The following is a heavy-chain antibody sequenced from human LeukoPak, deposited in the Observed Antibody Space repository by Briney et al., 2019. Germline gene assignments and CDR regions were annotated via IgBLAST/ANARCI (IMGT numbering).Heavy chain of an antibody. Sequence: KTSETLSLTCTVSGGSISSYYWSWIRQPPGKGLEWIGYIYYSGSTNYNPSLKSRVTISVDTSKNQFSLKLSSVTAAGTAVYYCARVDGYCSSTSCYPDYWGQGTLVTVSS. CDR3: ARVDGYCSSTSCYPDY. D-gene: IGHD2-2*01. CDR2: IYYSGST. CDR1: GGSISSYY. V-gene: IGHV4-59*01. J-gene: IGHJ4*02.